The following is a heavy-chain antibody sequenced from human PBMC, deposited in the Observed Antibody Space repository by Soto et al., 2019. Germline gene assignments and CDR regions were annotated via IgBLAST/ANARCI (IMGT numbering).Heavy chain of an antibody. CDR3: AREYYRYAFDI. Sequence: QVQLVESGGGVVQPGRSLRLSCAASGFTFSSYGMHWVRQAPGKGLEWVAVIWYDGSNKYYADSVKGRFTISRDNSKNTLYLQMTSLRAEDTAVYYCAREYYRYAFDIWGQGTMVTVSS. V-gene: IGHV3-33*01. CDR2: IWYDGSNK. J-gene: IGHJ3*02. CDR1: GFTFSSYG. D-gene: IGHD3-10*01.